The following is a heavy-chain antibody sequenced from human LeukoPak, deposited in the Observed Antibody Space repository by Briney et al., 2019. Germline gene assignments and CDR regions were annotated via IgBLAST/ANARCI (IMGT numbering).Heavy chain of an antibody. CDR1: GFTLSNYA. D-gene: IGHD4-17*01. CDR3: ARGVGDYGAYYFDH. J-gene: IGHJ4*02. Sequence: PGGSLRLSCAASGFTLSNYAMAWVRQAPGKGLEWVSSVSSSGSRKYYAVSVKGRFTVSRDNAENSLSLQVNSLGAEDTAVYYCARGVGDYGAYYFDHWGPGTLVTVSS. CDR2: VSSSGSRK. V-gene: IGHV3-21*01.